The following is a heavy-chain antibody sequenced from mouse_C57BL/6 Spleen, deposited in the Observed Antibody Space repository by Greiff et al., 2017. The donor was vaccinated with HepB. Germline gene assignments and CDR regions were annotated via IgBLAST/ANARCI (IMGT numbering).Heavy chain of an antibody. D-gene: IGHD1-1*01. CDR1: GFSLTSYG. V-gene: IGHV2-2*01. Sequence: VKLMESGPGLVQPSQSLSITCTVSGFSLTSYGVHWVRQSPGKGLEWLGVIWSGGSTDYNAAFISRLSISKDNSKSQVFFKMNSLQADDTAIYYCARSDYYGSSYPYYAMDYWGQGTSVTVSS. J-gene: IGHJ4*01. CDR2: IWSGGST. CDR3: ARSDYYGSSYPYYAMDY.